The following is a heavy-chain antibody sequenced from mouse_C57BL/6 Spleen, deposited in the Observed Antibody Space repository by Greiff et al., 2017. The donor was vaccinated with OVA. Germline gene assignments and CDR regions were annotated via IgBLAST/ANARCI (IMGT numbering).Heavy chain of an antibody. CDR2: IDPANGNT. CDR3: AREDTTVVDPPWFAY. Sequence: VPLKESVAELVRPVASVPLSFPASFFPFKNTYMHCLKQRPEQFLSWIGRIDPANGNTKYAPKFQGQATITADTSSNTAYLQLSSRTSEDTAIYYCAREDTTVVDPPWFAYWGQGTLVTVSA. CDR1: FFPFKNTY. D-gene: IGHD1-1*01. V-gene: IGHV14-3*01. J-gene: IGHJ3*01.